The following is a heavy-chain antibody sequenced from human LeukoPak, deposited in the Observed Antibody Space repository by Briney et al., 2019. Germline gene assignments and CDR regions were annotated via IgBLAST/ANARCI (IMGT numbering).Heavy chain of an antibody. CDR1: GGSFSGYY. Sequence: PSETLSLTCAVYGGSFSGYYWSWIRQPPGKVLEWIGEINHSGSTNYNPSLKSRVTISVDTSKNQFSLKLSSVTAADTAVYYCARRKYYYYYYMDVWGKGTTVTISS. CDR3: ARRKYYYYYYMDV. J-gene: IGHJ6*03. V-gene: IGHV4-34*01. CDR2: INHSGST.